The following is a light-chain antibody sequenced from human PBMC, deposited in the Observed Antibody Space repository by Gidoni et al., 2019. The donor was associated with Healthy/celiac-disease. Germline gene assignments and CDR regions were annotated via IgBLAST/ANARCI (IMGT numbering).Light chain of an antibody. CDR2: KAS. CDR3: QQYNSYSQT. J-gene: IGKJ1*01. V-gene: IGKV1-5*03. Sequence: DIQMTQSPSTLSASLGDRVTITCRASQSISSWLAWYQQKPGKAPKLLIYKASSLESGVPSRFSGSGSGTEFTLTISSLQPDDFATYYFQQYNSYSQTFGQGTKVEIK. CDR1: QSISSW.